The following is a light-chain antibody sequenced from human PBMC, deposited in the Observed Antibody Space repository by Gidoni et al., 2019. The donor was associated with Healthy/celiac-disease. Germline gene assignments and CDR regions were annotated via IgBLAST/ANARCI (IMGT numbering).Light chain of an antibody. CDR1: QSVSSSY. V-gene: IGKV3-20*01. J-gene: IGKJ3*01. CDR3: QQSGVT. Sequence: EIVLTQSPGTLSLSPGERATLSCRASQSVSSSYLAWYQQKPGQAPRLLIYGASSRATGIPDRFSGSGSGTDFTLTISRLEPEDFAVYYCQQSGVTFGPXTKVDIK. CDR2: GAS.